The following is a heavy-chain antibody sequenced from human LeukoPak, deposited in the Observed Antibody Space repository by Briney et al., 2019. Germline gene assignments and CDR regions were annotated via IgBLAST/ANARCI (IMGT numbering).Heavy chain of an antibody. J-gene: IGHJ4*02. CDR3: APTRGSVVMPLDY. Sequence: ASVKVSCKASGYTFTSYDINWVRQATGQGLEWMGWMNPNSGNTGYAQKFQGRVTMTRNTSISTAYMELSSLRSEDTAVYYCAPTRGSVVMPLDYWGQGTLVTVSS. CDR2: MNPNSGNT. V-gene: IGHV1-8*01. CDR1: GYTFTSYD. D-gene: IGHD2-21*01.